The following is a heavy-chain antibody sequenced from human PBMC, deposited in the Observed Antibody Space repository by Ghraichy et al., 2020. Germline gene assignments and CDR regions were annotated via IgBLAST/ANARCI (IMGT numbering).Heavy chain of an antibody. D-gene: IGHD1-1*01. CDR2: ISGAGGSA. CDR1: GFTFSSYS. Sequence: GGSLRLSCVASGFTFSSYSMGWVRQAPGKGLEWVTAISGAGGSAYYADSVKGRFTVSRDNSNNTLYLQMRSLRAEDTAVYYCVKDPSWGWNGVGYWGQGTLVTVSS. J-gene: IGHJ4*02. V-gene: IGHV3-23*01. CDR3: VKDPSWGWNGVGY.